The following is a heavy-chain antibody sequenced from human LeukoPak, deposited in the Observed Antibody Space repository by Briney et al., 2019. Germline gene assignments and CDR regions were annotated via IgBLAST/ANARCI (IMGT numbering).Heavy chain of an antibody. V-gene: IGHV1-18*01. Sequence: ASVKVPCKASGYTFTSYGISWVRQAPGQGLEWMGWISAYNGNTNYAQKLQGRVTMTTDTSTSTAYMELRSLRSDDTAVYYCARERVVVVPAAIFYYGMDVWGQGTTVTVSS. CDR1: GYTFTSYG. D-gene: IGHD2-2*01. CDR3: ARERVVVVPAAIFYYGMDV. CDR2: ISAYNGNT. J-gene: IGHJ6*02.